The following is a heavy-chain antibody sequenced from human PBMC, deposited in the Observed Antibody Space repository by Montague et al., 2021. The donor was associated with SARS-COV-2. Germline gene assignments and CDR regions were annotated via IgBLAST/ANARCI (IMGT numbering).Heavy chain of an antibody. D-gene: IGHD6-13*01. CDR2: PLHKTKRKS. CDR1: GDSVAGLSRR. CDR3: VRGIEAAGSYDY. J-gene: IGHJ4*02. Sequence: CAISGDSVAGLSRRWDEHTSELQSPHEWVCRPLHKTKRKSDYARSVKSRIAINPDTSKTQFSLQLSSVTHEDTALYYCVRGIEAAGSYDYWGQGTLVTVSS. V-gene: IGHV6-1*01.